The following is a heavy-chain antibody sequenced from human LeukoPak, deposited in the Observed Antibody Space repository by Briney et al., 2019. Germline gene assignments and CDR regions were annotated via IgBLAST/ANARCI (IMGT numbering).Heavy chain of an antibody. V-gene: IGHV3-33*01. D-gene: IGHD3-9*01. J-gene: IGHJ4*02. CDR2: IWYDGSNK. CDR3: ARGSLYFGWFIMGY. Sequence: GESMRLSCAAYAFTFSSYGMHCVSQAPGKGLEWVAVIWYDGSNKYYADSVKGRFTISRDNSTNTLYLQMNSLRAEDTAVYYCARGSLYFGWFIMGYWGQGTLVTVSS. CDR1: AFTFSSYG.